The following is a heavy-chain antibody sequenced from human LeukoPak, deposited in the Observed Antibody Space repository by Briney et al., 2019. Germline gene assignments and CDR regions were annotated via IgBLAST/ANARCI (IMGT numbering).Heavy chain of an antibody. D-gene: IGHD6-19*01. Sequence: GGSLRLSCAASGFTFTASSMHWVRQASGRGLEWIGHIRNKAYNYATTYAASAKGRFTISRDDSKNTTFLQMNGLQTEDTAVYYCTQWLTDAFDFWGQGTVVTVSS. CDR3: TQWLTDAFDF. J-gene: IGHJ3*01. CDR1: GFTFTASS. V-gene: IGHV3-73*01. CDR2: IRNKAYNYAT.